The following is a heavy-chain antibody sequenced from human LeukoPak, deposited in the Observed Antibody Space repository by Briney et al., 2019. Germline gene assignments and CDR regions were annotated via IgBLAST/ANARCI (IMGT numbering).Heavy chain of an antibody. CDR2: ITNMAVGGTA. Sequence: GGSLRLSCTTSGFNFGDYAMSWFRQAPEKGREGVGFITNMAVGGTAEYAASVKGRFTISRDDTRSIAYLQMDNLRTEDTGVYYCTRDEYGVGSNFFDYWGQGTLVTVST. D-gene: IGHD4-17*01. J-gene: IGHJ4*02. CDR1: GFNFGDYA. V-gene: IGHV3-49*03. CDR3: TRDEYGVGSNFFDY.